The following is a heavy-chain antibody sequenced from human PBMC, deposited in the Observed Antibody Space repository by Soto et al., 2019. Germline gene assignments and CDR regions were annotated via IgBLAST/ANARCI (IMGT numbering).Heavy chain of an antibody. Sequence: PSETLSLTCAVYGGSFSGYYWSWIRQPPGKGLEWIGEINHSGSTNYNPSLKSRVTISVDTSKNQFSLKLSSVTAADTAVYYCARMSRRLLWFGEYVMDVWGQGTTVTVSS. CDR3: ARMSRRLLWFGEYVMDV. D-gene: IGHD3-10*01. CDR1: GGSFSGYY. J-gene: IGHJ6*02. V-gene: IGHV4-34*01. CDR2: INHSGST.